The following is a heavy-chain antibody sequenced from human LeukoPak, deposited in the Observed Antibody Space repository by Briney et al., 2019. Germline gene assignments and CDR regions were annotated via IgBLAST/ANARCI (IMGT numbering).Heavy chain of an antibody. Sequence: PSDTLTLTCGVSGVSIRGTDLGGWVRQPHGQGLEGVGAFFLAGETNYEPSLHGRVTMSSDKANNQVSLHLISLTVADTATYCCSRESGGFCPFGYWGQGTLVSVSS. CDR1: GVSIRGTDL. CDR3: SRESGGFCPFGY. V-gene: IGHV4/OR15-8*02. D-gene: IGHD1-26*01. CDR2: FFLAGET. J-gene: IGHJ4*02.